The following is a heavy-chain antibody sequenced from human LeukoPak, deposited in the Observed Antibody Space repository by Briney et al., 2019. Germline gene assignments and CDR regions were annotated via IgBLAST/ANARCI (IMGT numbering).Heavy chain of an antibody. CDR2: IYYSGST. J-gene: IGHJ4*02. Sequence: SETLSLTCTVSGGSISSGGYYWSWIRQPPGKGLEWIGYIYYSGSTNYNPSLKSRLTISVDTSKNQFSLKLSSVTAADTAVYYCARGDYFLDYWGQGTLVTVSS. CDR3: ARGDYFLDY. V-gene: IGHV4-61*08. D-gene: IGHD4-17*01. CDR1: GGSISSGGYY.